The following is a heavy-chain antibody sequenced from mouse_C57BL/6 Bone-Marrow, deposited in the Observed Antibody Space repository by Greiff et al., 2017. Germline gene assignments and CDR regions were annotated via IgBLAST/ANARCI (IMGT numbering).Heavy chain of an antibody. CDR2: INPNNGGT. V-gene: IGHV1-18*01. Sequence: EVQGVESGPELVKPGASVKIPCKASGYTFTDYNMAWVKQSHGKSLEWIGDINPNNGGTIYNQKFKGKATLTVDKSSSTAYMELRSLTSEDTAVYYCARTWYYGSSYGFAYWGQGTLVTVSA. D-gene: IGHD1-1*01. J-gene: IGHJ3*01. CDR3: ARTWYYGSSYGFAY. CDR1: GYTFTDYN.